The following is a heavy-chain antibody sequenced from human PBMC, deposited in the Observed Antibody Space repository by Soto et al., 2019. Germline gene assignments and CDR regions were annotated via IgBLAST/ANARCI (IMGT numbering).Heavy chain of an antibody. Sequence: QVQLVESGGGVVQPGRSLRLSCAASGFTFSSYAMHWVRQAPGKGLEWVAVISYDGSNKYYADSVKGRFTISRDNSKNTLYLQMNSLRAEDTAVYYCARDHGLGFTYYDFWSDPTPLYGMDVWGQGTTVTVSS. CDR3: ARDHGLGFTYYDFWSDPTPLYGMDV. D-gene: IGHD3-3*01. V-gene: IGHV3-30-3*01. CDR2: ISYDGSNK. J-gene: IGHJ6*02. CDR1: GFTFSSYA.